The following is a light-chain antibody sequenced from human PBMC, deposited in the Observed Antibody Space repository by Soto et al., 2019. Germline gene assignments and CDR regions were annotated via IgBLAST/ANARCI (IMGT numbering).Light chain of an antibody. CDR3: SSHTSYSTRV. Sequence: QSVLTQPASVSGSPGQSIAISCTGTSSDVGGYNYVSWYQQHPGKAPKLMIHGVSNRPSGISDRFSGSKSGNTASLTISGLQADDEADYYCSSHTSYSTRVFGTGTKLTVL. J-gene: IGLJ1*01. CDR2: GVS. V-gene: IGLV2-14*01. CDR1: SSDVGGYNY.